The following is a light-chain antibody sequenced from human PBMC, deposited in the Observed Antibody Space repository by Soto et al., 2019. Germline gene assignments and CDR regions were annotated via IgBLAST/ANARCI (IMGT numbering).Light chain of an antibody. CDR1: QSVSTY. CDR2: DAS. V-gene: IGKV3-11*01. CDR3: QQRSDWPS. Sequence: IVMTQSPLSLPVTHGEPASISFRASQSVSTYLAWYQQKPGQAPRLLIYDASYRATGIPARFSGSGSGTDFTLTISSLEPEDFAVYYCQQRSDWPSFGQGTRLEIK. J-gene: IGKJ5*01.